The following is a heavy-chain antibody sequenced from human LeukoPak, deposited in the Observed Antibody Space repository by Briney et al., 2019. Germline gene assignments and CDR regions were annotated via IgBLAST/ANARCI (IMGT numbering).Heavy chain of an antibody. CDR3: AKALDPHYYDSSGPDDAFDI. CDR2: ISGSGGST. J-gene: IGHJ3*02. D-gene: IGHD3-22*01. Sequence: PGGSLRLSCAASGFTFSSYAMSWVRQAPGEGLEWVSAISGSGGSTYYADSVKGRFTISRDNSKNTLYLQMNSLRAEDTAVYYCAKALDPHYYDSSGPDDAFDIWGQGTMVTVSS. CDR1: GFTFSSYA. V-gene: IGHV3-23*01.